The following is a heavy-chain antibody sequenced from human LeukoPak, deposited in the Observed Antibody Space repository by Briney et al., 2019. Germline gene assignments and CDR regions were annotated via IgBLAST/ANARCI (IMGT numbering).Heavy chain of an antibody. CDR3: ARDILSDYRMP. D-gene: IGHD4-11*01. CDR2: INHSGST. V-gene: IGHV4-4*02. Sequence: PSETLSLTCAVSGGSISSSNWWSWVRQPPGKGLEWIGEINHSGSTNYNPSLESRVTMSVDTSKNQFSLKLSSVTAADTAVYYCARDILSDYRMPWGQGTLVTVSS. CDR1: GGSISSSNW. J-gene: IGHJ5*02.